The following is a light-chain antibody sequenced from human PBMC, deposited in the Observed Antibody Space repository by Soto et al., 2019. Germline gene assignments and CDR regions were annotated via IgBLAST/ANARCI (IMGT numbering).Light chain of an antibody. CDR2: LGS. J-gene: IGKJ1*01. CDR3: MQTLQTPRA. Sequence: DIVMTQSPLSLPVTPGEPASISCRSSQSLLHSNGYKYLDWYLQKPGQSPQLLIYLGSNQASGVPDRFSGSGSGTDFTLKISRVEAEDVGVYYCMQTLQTPRAFGQGTKVEIK. CDR1: QSLLHSNGYKY. V-gene: IGKV2-28*01.